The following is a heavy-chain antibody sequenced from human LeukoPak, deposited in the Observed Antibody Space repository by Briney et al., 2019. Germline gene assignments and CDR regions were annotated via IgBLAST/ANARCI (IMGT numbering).Heavy chain of an antibody. CDR2: IYYSGST. D-gene: IGHD3-10*01. CDR1: GGSISSGDYY. V-gene: IGHV4-30-4*02. J-gene: IGHJ3*02. Sequence: SETLSLTCTVSGGSISSGDYYWSWIRQPPGKGLEWIGYIYYSGSTYYNPSLKSRVTISVDTSKNQFSLKLSSVTAADTAVYYCAGSGSYYNLDAFDIWGQGTMVTVSS. CDR3: AGSGSYYNLDAFDI.